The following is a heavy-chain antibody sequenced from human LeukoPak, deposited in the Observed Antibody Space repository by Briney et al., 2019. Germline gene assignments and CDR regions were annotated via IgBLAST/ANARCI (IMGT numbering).Heavy chain of an antibody. J-gene: IGHJ5*02. CDR1: GGYISSYY. V-gene: IGHV4-4*07. CDR2: IYSSGST. Sequence: SETLSLTCTVSGGYISSYYWSRIRQPAGKGLEWIGRIYSSGSTNYNPSLKSRVTMSVDTSKNQFSLKLSAVTAADTAVYYCARDLLGDYAFDPRGQGTLVTVSS. D-gene: IGHD4-17*01. CDR3: ARDLLGDYAFDP.